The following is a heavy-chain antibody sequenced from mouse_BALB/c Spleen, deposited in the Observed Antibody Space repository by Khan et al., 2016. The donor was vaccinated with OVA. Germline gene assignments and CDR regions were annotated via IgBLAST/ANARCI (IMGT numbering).Heavy chain of an antibody. V-gene: IGHV9-2-1*01. CDR1: GYTFTDYS. Sequence: QIQLVQSGPELKKPGETVKISCKASGYTFTDYSMHWVKQTPGKGLKWLGWINTETVEPAYADDFKGRFAFSLETSANTAYLQINNLKNEDTATCLCTRIYGYGGYWGQGTTLTVSS. CDR3: TRIYGYGGY. D-gene: IGHD2-2*01. J-gene: IGHJ2*01. CDR2: INTETVEP.